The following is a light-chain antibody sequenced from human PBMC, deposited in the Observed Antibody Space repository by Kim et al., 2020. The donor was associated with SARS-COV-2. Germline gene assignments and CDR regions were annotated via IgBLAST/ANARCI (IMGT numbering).Light chain of an antibody. J-gene: IGLJ1*01. CDR2: DVI. CDR1: SSDVGGYEF. Sequence: QSVLTQPASVSGSPGQSITISCTGTSSDVGGYEFVSWYQQHPGKAPKLIIYDVIERPSGVSNRFSGSKSGNTASLAISGLQPEDEADYYCTSYTSSTKYVFGSGTKVTVL. CDR3: TSYTSSTKYV. V-gene: IGLV2-14*01.